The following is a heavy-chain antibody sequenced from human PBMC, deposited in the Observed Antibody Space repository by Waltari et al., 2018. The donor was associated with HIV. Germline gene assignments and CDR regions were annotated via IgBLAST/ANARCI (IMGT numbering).Heavy chain of an antibody. CDR2: IHYSGNT. Sequence: QLQLQQSGPGLVQPSETLSLTCPVSGGSISSSRYYWGCICQPPGKGLEWIGSIHYSGNTFYNSSLKSRVAISIDTSKNQFSLTLSSVTAADTAVYFCARHSGIDCSSTSCFKRPFDYWGQGSLVTVSS. CDR1: GGSISSSRYY. CDR3: ARHSGIDCSSTSCFKRPFDY. V-gene: IGHV4-39*01. J-gene: IGHJ4*02. D-gene: IGHD2-2*01.